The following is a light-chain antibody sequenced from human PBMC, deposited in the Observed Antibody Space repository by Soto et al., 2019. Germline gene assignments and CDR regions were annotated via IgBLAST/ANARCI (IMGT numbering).Light chain of an antibody. J-gene: IGKJ2*03. V-gene: IGKV3-20*01. CDR3: QQYGNSPRYS. CDR2: ATS. Sequence: EIVLTQSPGTLSLFLGERATLSCRASQSVSSNYLAWYQQKPGQAPRLLIYATSSRATGIPDRFSGSGSGTDFTLTISRLEPEDFAVYYCQQYGNSPRYSFGQGTKLEIK. CDR1: QSVSSNY.